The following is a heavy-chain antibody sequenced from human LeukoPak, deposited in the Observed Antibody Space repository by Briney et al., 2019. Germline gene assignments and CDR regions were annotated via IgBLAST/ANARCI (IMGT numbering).Heavy chain of an antibody. CDR2: IYTSGST. D-gene: IGHD2-15*01. Sequence: PSETLSLTCTVSGGSISSGGYYWGWIRQPAGKGLEWIGRIYTSGSTNYNPALKSRVTTSIDMSKNQFSLRLTSVTAADTAVYYCARDSWVVAAGYYYYMDVWGKGTTVTVSS. CDR1: GGSISSGGYY. V-gene: IGHV4-61*02. CDR3: ARDSWVVAAGYYYYMDV. J-gene: IGHJ6*03.